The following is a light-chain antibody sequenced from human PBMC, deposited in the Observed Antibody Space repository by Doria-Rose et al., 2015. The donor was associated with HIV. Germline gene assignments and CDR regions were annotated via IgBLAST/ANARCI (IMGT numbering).Light chain of an antibody. CDR2: ASS. CDR1: QNIGTS. Sequence: GGGVTITCRASQNIGTSLNWYQQKPGRAPKLQIYASSSLQSGVPSRFSGSGSETDFTLSISSLQPEDFATYYCQQSHTTLFTFGPGTRVDIK. CDR3: QQSHTTLFT. J-gene: IGKJ3*01. V-gene: IGKV1-39*01.